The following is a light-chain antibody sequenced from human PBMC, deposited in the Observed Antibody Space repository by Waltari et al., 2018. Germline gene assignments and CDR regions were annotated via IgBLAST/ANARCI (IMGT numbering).Light chain of an antibody. CDR1: QSVGTNY. Sequence: EIVLTQSPGTLSLSPEERATLSCRASQSVGTNYLAWYQQKPGQAPRLLIYGTSSRATGIPDRFSGSGYGTDFTLTISRLEPEDFAVYYCQQFGRSPWTFGHGTKVEIK. CDR3: QQFGRSPWT. V-gene: IGKV3-20*01. CDR2: GTS. J-gene: IGKJ1*01.